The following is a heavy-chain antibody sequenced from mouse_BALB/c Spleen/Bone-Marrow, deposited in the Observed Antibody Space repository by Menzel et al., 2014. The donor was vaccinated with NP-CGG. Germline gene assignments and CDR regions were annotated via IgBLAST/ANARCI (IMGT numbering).Heavy chain of an antibody. CDR3: ARYYRYDY. D-gene: IGHD2-14*01. CDR1: GYTFSSYW. CDR2: ILPGSGST. J-gene: IGHJ2*01. V-gene: IGHV1-9*01. Sequence: QVQLQQPGAELMKPGASVKISCRATGYTFSSYWIGWVKQRPGHGLEWIGEILPGSGSTNYNEKFKGKATFTADTSSNTAYMQLCSLTSEDSAVYYCARYYRYDYWGQGTTLTVSS.